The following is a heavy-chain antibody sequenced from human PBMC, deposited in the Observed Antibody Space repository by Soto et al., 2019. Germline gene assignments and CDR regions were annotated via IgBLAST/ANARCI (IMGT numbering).Heavy chain of an antibody. Sequence: QVQLVQSGAEVKKSGSSVKVASKVSGDTFSNYAINWVRRAPGQGLEWMGAIVPIFRTTNYAQKFQGRVTITADESKITAYMELSRLRSDDTDTYYCAREASTPGTFREDASDIWGQGTKVTVSS. CDR3: AREASTPGTFREDASDI. J-gene: IGHJ3*02. CDR2: IVPIFRTT. V-gene: IGHV1-69*12. CDR1: GDTFSNYA. D-gene: IGHD1-7*01.